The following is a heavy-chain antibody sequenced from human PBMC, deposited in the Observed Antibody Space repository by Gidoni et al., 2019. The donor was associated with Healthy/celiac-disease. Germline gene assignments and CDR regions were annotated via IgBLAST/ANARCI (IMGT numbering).Heavy chain of an antibody. D-gene: IGHD6-19*01. CDR3: ARELGGDGWGKPLTYGMDV. V-gene: IGHV4-34*01. CDR1: GGSFSGYY. CDR2: INHSGST. J-gene: IGHJ6*02. Sequence: QVQLQQWGAGLLKPSETLSLTCAVYGGSFSGYYWSWIRQPPGKGLEWIGEINHSGSTNYNPSLKSRVTISVDTSKNQFSLKLSSVTAADTAVYYCARELGGDGWGKPLTYGMDVWGQGTTVTVSS.